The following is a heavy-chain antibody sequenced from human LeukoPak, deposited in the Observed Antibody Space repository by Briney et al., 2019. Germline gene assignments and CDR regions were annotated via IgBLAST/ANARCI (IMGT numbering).Heavy chain of an antibody. D-gene: IGHD1-14*01. CDR1: GFTFSSYG. V-gene: IGHV3-33*06. CDR3: AKEGITGKRRALNNWFDP. CDR2: IWYDGSNK. J-gene: IGHJ5*02. Sequence: PGGSLRLSCAASGFTFSSYGMHWVRQAPGKGLEWVAVIWYDGSNKYYADSVKGRFTISRDNSKNTLYLQMNSLRAEDTAVYYCAKEGITGKRRALNNWFDPWGQGTLVTVSS.